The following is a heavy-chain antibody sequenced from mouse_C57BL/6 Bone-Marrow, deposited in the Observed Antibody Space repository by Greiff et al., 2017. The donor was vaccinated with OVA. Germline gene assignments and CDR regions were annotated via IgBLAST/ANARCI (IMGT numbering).Heavy chain of an antibody. CDR3: TRSYSNYWDFDY. Sequence: QVQLQQSGAELVRPGASVTLSCKASGYTFTDYEMHWVKQTPVHGLEWIGAIDPDTGGPAYNQKFKGKAILTADKSASTAYRALLSLTSEYSSVYYGTRSYSNYWDFDYWGQGTTLTVSS. V-gene: IGHV1-15*01. CDR2: IDPDTGGP. J-gene: IGHJ2*01. D-gene: IGHD2-5*01. CDR1: GYTFTDYE.